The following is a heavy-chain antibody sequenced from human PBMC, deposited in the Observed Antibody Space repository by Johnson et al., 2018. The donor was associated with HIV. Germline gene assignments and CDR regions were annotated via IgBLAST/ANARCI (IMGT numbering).Heavy chain of an antibody. CDR1: GFTFSSYG. Sequence: LVESGGGVVQPGRSLRLYCAASGFTFSSYGMHWVRQAPGKGLEWVAVISYDGSNKYYADSVKGRFTISRDNSKNTLYLQMNSLRAEDTAVYYCARERGRIAFDIWGQGTMVTVSS. CDR3: ARERGRIAFDI. J-gene: IGHJ3*02. D-gene: IGHD2-15*01. V-gene: IGHV3-30*19. CDR2: ISYDGSNK.